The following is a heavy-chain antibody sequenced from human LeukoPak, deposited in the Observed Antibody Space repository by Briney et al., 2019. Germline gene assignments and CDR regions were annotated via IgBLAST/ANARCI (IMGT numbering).Heavy chain of an antibody. Sequence: GGSLRLSCAASGFTVSSNYMNWVRQAPGKGLEWVSVIYSGGSTYYADSVKGRFTISRDNSKNTLYLQMGSLRAEDMAVYYCAREKVKEYYFDSWGQGTLVTVSS. V-gene: IGHV3-66*01. CDR2: IYSGGST. J-gene: IGHJ4*02. CDR3: AREKVKEYYFDS. CDR1: GFTVSSNY.